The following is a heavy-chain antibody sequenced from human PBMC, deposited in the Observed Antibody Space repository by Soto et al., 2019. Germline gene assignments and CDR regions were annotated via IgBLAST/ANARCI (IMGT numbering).Heavy chain of an antibody. V-gene: IGHV3-23*01. CDR3: AKWGYDWGYYYYGFNV. CDR2: ITASGGST. D-gene: IGHD3-16*01. Sequence: GGSLRLSCAASGFTFSTYDMTWVRQAPGQGLEWVTTITASGGSTYYADSVKGRFTISRDNSKNTLSLQMNSLRADDTALYYCAKWGYDWGYYYYGFNVWGQGTTVTVSS. CDR1: GFTFSTYD. J-gene: IGHJ6*02.